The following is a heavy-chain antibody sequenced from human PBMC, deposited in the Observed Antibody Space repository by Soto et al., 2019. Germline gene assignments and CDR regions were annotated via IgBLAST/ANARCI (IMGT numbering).Heavy chain of an antibody. CDR3: AKDRYSGSQPHYFDY. V-gene: IGHV3-23*01. D-gene: IGHD5-12*01. CDR1: GFTFSSYA. Sequence: GGSLRLSCAASGFTFSSYAMSWVRQAPGKGLEWVSAISGSGGSTYYADSVKGRFTISRDNSKNTLYLQMNSLRAEDTAVYYCAKDRYSGSQPHYFDYWGQGTLVTVSS. J-gene: IGHJ4*02. CDR2: ISGSGGST.